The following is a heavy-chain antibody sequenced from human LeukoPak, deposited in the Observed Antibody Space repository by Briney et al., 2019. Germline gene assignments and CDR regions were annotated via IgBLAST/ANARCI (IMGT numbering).Heavy chain of an antibody. J-gene: IGHJ4*02. D-gene: IGHD3-22*01. CDR3: ARGTYYYDSSGYLLDY. CDR1: GFTFSSYE. Sequence: PGRSLRLSCAASGFTFSSYEMNWVRQAPGKGLEWVSYISCSGSNKYYADSVKGRFTISRDNSKNTLYLQMNSLRAEDTAVYYCARGTYYYDSSGYLLDYWGQGTLVTVSS. CDR2: ISCSGSNK. V-gene: IGHV3-48*03.